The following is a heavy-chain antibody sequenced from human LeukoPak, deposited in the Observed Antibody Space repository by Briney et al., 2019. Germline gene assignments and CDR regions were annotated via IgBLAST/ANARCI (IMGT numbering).Heavy chain of an antibody. CDR2: IYPGDSDT. D-gene: IGHD6-19*01. CDR1: GYSFTSYW. Sequence: GESLKISCKGSGYSFTSYWIGWVRQMPGKGLKWMGIIYPGDSDTRYSPSFQGQVTISADKSISTAYLQWSSLKASDTAMYYCARRRYSSGWYVSGYFDYWGQGTLVTVSS. J-gene: IGHJ4*02. CDR3: ARRRYSSGWYVSGYFDY. V-gene: IGHV5-51*01.